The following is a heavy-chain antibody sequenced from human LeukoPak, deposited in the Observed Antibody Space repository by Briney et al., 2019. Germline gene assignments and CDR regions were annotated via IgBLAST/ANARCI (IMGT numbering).Heavy chain of an antibody. J-gene: IGHJ5*02. D-gene: IGHD3-22*01. V-gene: IGHV3-23*01. CDR1: GFTFSSYA. CDR2: ISGSGGST. CDR3: AKDSRYYDSSGLNWFDP. Sequence: GGSLRLSCAASGFTFSSYAMSWVRQARGKGLEWVSGISGSGGSTYYADSVKGRFTISRDNSKNTLYLQMNSLRAEDTAVYYCAKDSRYYDSSGLNWFDPWGQGTLVTVSS.